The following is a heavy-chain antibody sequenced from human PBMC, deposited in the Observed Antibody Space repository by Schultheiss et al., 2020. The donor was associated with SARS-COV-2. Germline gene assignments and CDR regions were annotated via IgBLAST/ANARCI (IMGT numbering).Heavy chain of an antibody. CDR1: GGSISSYY. J-gene: IGHJ5*02. V-gene: IGHV4-4*07. CDR3: ARDWGDYYDSSGYLNWFDP. D-gene: IGHD3-22*01. CDR2: IYHSGST. Sequence: SQTLSLTCTVSGGSISSYYWSWIRQPAGKGLEWIGSIYHSGSTYYNPSLKSRVTISVDTSKNQFSLKLSSVTAADTAVYYCARDWGDYYDSSGYLNWFDPWGQGTLVTVSS.